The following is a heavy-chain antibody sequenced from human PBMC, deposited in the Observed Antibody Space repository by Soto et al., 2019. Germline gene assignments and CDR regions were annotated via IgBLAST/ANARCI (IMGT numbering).Heavy chain of an antibody. J-gene: IGHJ3*02. Sequence: SVEVSCKASGGTFSSYAISWVRQAPGQGLEWMGGIIPIFGTANYAQKFQGRVTITADESTSTAYMELSSLRSEDTAVYYCARDRGAKISLPIYAFDIWGQGTMVIVSS. CDR3: ARDRGAKISLPIYAFDI. D-gene: IGHD5-12*01. CDR2: IIPIFGTA. CDR1: GGTFSSYA. V-gene: IGHV1-69*13.